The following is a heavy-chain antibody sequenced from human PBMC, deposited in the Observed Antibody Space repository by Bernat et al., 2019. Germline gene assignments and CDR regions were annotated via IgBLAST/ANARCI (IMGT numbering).Heavy chain of an antibody. J-gene: IGHJ2*01. CDR1: GFTFSSYS. Sequence: EVQLVESGGGLVKPGGSLRLSCAASGFTFSSYSMNWVRQAPGKGLEWVSSISSSSSYIYYADSVKGRFTISRDNAKNSLYLQMNSLRAEDTALYYCAKDISADEAPSWYFDLWGRGTLVTVSS. D-gene: IGHD5-24*01. V-gene: IGHV3-21*04. CDR2: ISSSSSYI. CDR3: AKDISADEAPSWYFDL.